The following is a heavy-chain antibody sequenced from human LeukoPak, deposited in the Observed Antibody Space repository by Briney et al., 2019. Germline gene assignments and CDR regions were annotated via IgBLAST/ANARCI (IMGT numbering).Heavy chain of an antibody. CDR1: RGSITSYY. J-gene: IGHJ3*02. CDR2: IYYSGST. V-gene: IGHV4-59*01. Sequence: SETLSLTCTVSRGSITSYYWSWIRQPPGKGLECIGYIYYSGSTNYNPSLKSRVTISVDTSKNQFSLKLSSMTAADTAVYYCARAPGAFDIWGQGTMVTVSS. CDR3: ARAPGAFDI.